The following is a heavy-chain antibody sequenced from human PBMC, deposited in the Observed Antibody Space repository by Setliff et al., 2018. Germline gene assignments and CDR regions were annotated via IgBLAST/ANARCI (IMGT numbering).Heavy chain of an antibody. J-gene: IGHJ4*02. D-gene: IGHD2-8*02. V-gene: IGHV4-59*08. CDR2: ISYTGST. Sequence: SETLSLTCTVSGDSIFDNYWSWIRQSPGRGLEWIAYISYTGSTNYNPSLKSRVTISLDTSKNHFSLNLRSVTAADTAVYYCARLSPYNTGPPFDYWGQGTLVTVSS. CDR1: GDSIFDNY. CDR3: ARLSPYNTGPPFDY.